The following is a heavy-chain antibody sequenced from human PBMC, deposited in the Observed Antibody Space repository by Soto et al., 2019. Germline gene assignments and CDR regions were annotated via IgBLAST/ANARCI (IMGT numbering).Heavy chain of an antibody. Sequence: SETLSLTCVVSGGAFSDYYWNWIRQCPGKGLEWIGEINDSGSTNYNPSLKSRLTISVDTPEKQISLKLTSVTAADTAVYYCAREGRFCSTSSRTSCYGWYFDPWGQGTQVTVS. J-gene: IGHJ5*02. D-gene: IGHD2-2*01. V-gene: IGHV4-34*01. CDR3: AREGRFCSTSSRTSCYGWYFDP. CDR1: GGAFSDYY. CDR2: INDSGST.